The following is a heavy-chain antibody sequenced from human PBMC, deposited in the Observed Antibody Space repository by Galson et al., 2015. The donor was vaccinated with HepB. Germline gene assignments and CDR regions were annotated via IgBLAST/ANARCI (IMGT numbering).Heavy chain of an antibody. CDR3: ARIRPVTVTASSYYYYGMDV. J-gene: IGHJ6*02. CDR2: IDWDDDK. Sequence: PALVKPTQTLTLTCTFSGFSLSTSGMCVSWIRQPPGKALEWLARIDWDDDKYYSTSLKTRLTISKDTSKNQVVLTMTNMDPVDTATYYCARIRPVTVTASSYYYYGMDVWGQGTTVTVSS. V-gene: IGHV2-70*11. D-gene: IGHD4-17*01. CDR1: GFSLSTSGMC.